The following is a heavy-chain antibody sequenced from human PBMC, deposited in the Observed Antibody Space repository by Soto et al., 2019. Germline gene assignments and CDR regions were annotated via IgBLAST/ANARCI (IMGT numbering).Heavy chain of an antibody. Sequence: SVKVSCKASGGTFSSYAISWVRQAPGQGLEWMGGIIPIFGTANYAQKFQGRVTITADESTSTAYMELSSLRSEDTAVYYCARDGDTAMVDYYYYYGMDVWGQGTTVTVSS. D-gene: IGHD5-18*01. CDR2: IIPIFGTA. V-gene: IGHV1-69*13. CDR3: ARDGDTAMVDYYYYYGMDV. CDR1: GGTFSSYA. J-gene: IGHJ6*02.